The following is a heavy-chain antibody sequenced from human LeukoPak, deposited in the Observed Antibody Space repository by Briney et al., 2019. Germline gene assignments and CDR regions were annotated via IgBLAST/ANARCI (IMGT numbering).Heavy chain of an antibody. D-gene: IGHD3-16*01. CDR2: IYYSGST. V-gene: IGHV4-61*01. Sequence: PSETLCLTCTVSGGSLRRGSYHCSSIRQLPGKGLGWVGYIYYSGSTNYDPSLKSRVTISLDTSKNQFSLKLSSVTAADTAVYYCARVMTTLSSFKTCLYGLDVWGQGTTVTVSS. CDR1: GGSLRRGSYH. CDR3: ARVMTTLSSFKTCLYGLDV. J-gene: IGHJ6*02.